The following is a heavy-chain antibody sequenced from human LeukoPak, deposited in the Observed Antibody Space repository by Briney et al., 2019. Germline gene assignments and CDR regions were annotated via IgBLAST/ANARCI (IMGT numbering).Heavy chain of an antibody. V-gene: IGHV1-2*02. J-gene: IGHJ6*03. CDR3: ARDIAAPLPYYYMDV. Sequence: ASVKVSCKASGYTFTGYYMHWVRQAPGQGLEWMGWINPNSGGTNYAQKFQGRVTMTRDTSISTAYMELSRLRSDDTVVYYCARDIAAPLPYYYMDVWGKGTTVTVSS. D-gene: IGHD6-6*01. CDR1: GYTFTGYY. CDR2: INPNSGGT.